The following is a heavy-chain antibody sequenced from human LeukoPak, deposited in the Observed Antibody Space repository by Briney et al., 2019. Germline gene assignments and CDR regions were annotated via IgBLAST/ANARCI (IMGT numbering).Heavy chain of an antibody. CDR3: ARDGDFGDPESYYGMDV. Sequence: ASVKVSCKASGYTFTSYYMHWVRQAPGQGLEWMGIINPSGGSTSYAQKFQGRVTITADKSTLTAYMELNSLRFEDTAVYYCARDGDFGDPESYYGMDVWGQGTTVIVSS. J-gene: IGHJ6*02. V-gene: IGHV1-46*01. D-gene: IGHD4-17*01. CDR2: INPSGGST. CDR1: GYTFTSYY.